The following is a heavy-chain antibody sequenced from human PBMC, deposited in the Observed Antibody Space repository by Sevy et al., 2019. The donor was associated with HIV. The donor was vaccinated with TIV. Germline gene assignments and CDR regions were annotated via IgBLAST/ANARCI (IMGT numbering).Heavy chain of an antibody. CDR3: ARDRGELLSSAFDY. D-gene: IGHD1-26*01. V-gene: IGHV3-30*14. Sequence: GGFLRLSCAASGFTFSDYAMHWVRQAPGKGLEWVAVISYDGRNNKYNADSVKGRFTISRDNSKNTLYLQMNSLRAEDTAIYYCARDRGELLSSAFDYWGQGTLVTVSS. CDR1: GFTFSDYA. CDR2: ISYDGRNNK. J-gene: IGHJ4*02.